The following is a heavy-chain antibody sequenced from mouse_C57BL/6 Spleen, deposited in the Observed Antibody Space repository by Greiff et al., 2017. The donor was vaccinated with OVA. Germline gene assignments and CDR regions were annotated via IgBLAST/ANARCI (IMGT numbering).Heavy chain of an antibody. J-gene: IGHJ3*01. Sequence: VQLQQSGAELMKPGASVKLSCKASGYTFTEYTIHWVKQRSGQGLEWIGWFYPGSGSIKYNEKFKDKATLTADKSSSTVYMELSRLTSEDSAVYFCARHEVRDYYYGSSPFAYWGQGTLVTVSA. CDR2: FYPGSGSI. V-gene: IGHV1-62-2*01. D-gene: IGHD1-1*01. CDR1: GYTFTEYT. CDR3: ARHEVRDYYYGSSPFAY.